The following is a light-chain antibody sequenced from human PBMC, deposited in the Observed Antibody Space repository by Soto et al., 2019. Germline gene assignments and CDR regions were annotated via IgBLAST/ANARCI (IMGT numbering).Light chain of an antibody. J-gene: IGLJ2*01. CDR1: GSTIGAGYD. Sequence: QSVLTQPPSVSGAPGQRVTISCTGSGSTIGAGYDVHWYQQLPGTAPRLLIYDNTNRPSGVPDRFSGSKSGTSASLAISGLPAEDEADYYCQSYDSSLSVVFGGGTKLTVL. V-gene: IGLV1-40*01. CDR3: QSYDSSLSVV. CDR2: DNT.